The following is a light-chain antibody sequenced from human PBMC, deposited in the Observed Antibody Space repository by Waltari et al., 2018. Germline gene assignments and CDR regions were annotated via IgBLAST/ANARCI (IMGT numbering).Light chain of an antibody. CDR3: QMYVRLPVT. V-gene: IGKV3-20*01. CDR1: QSVGRA. CDR2: DAS. J-gene: IGKJ1*01. Sequence: EIVLTQYPGTLALSPGERATLSCRASQSVGRALAWYQQKPGQAPRLLIYDASSRATGISDKVSGSWSGTDFSLTISRVEPEEFAVYFCQMYVRLPVTFGQGTKVEVK.